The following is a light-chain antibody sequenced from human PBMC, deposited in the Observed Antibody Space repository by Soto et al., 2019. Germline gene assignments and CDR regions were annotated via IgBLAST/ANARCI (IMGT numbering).Light chain of an antibody. CDR3: LQDYNYLTWT. V-gene: IGKV1-6*01. CDR1: QHIRND. CDR2: AAS. J-gene: IGKJ1*01. Sequence: KMTQSPSTLSASVGDRVTITCRASQHIRNDLAWYQQKPGKAPKAXXFAASNLQSGVPSRFSGSGSGTDLTLTISSLQPEDSATYYCLQDYNYLTWTFGQGTQVDIK.